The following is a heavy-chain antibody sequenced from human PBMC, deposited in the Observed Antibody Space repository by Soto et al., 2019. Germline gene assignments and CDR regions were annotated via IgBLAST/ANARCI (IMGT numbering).Heavy chain of an antibody. D-gene: IGHD3-22*01. V-gene: IGHV3-43*02. Sequence: VQMVESGGGVVHPGGSLRLSCAVSGFTFADYAVHWVRQSAGKGLEWVSFINADGREKYYADSVRGRFTISRDNSKDSFYLQMNSLRLEDTAMYYCAKAKFYYDSSPYDSWGQGTLVTVSS. J-gene: IGHJ4*02. CDR1: GFTFADYA. CDR3: AKAKFYYDSSPYDS. CDR2: INADGREK.